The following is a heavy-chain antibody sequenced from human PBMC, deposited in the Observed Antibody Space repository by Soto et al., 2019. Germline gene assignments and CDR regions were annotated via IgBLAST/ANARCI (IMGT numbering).Heavy chain of an antibody. J-gene: IGHJ5*02. Sequence: GASVKVSCKASGYTFTNYAMHWVRQAPGQRLEWMGWINAGNGNTKYSQKFQGRVTITRDTSASTAYMELSSLRSEDTAVYYCTRVFGGGDADWFDPWGREPLVTVSS. CDR1: GYTFTNYA. D-gene: IGHD2-21*02. CDR3: TRVFGGGDADWFDP. V-gene: IGHV1-3*01. CDR2: INAGNGNT.